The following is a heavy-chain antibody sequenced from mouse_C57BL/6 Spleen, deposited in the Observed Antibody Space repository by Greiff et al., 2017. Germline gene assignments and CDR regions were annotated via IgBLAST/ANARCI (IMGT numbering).Heavy chain of an antibody. V-gene: IGHV1-78*01. J-gene: IGHJ3*01. CDR1: GYTFTDHT. D-gene: IGHD1-1*01. CDR2: IYPRDGST. CDR3: ARGEAYYGSSYGFAY. Sequence: VQLVESDAELVKPGASVKISCKVSGYTFTDHTIHWMKQRPEQGLEWIGYIYPRDGSTKYNEKFKGKATLTADKSSSTAYMQLNSLTSEDSAVYFCARGEAYYGSSYGFAYWGQGTLVTVSA.